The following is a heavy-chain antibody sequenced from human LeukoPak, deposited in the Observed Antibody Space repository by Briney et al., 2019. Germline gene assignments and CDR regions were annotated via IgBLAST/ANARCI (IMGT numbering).Heavy chain of an antibody. D-gene: IGHD4-23*01. J-gene: IGHJ3*02. CDR2: IHYSGRT. CDR3: ARHRWGGAFDI. V-gene: IGHV4-59*08. Sequence: SETLSLTCTVSGGSINSYYWSWIWQPPGRGLEWVGSIHYSGRTNYNPSLKSRVTISVDTSKNQFSLKLSSVTAADTAVYYCARHRWGGAFDIWGQGTMVTVSS. CDR1: GGSINSYY.